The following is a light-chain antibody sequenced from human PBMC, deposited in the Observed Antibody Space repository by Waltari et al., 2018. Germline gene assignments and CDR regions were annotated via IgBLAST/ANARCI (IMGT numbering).Light chain of an antibody. Sequence: SYELTQPPSVSVSPGQTARITCSGNALSSQWAFWYQQKPGRSPVLLIYKNVERPSEIPARVSGSHSGTTVTLTISGVQAEDEADYYCQSRDSTTLFVFGAGTKLTVL. J-gene: IGLJ2*01. V-gene: IGLV3-25*03. CDR3: QSRDSTTLFV. CDR1: ALSSQW. CDR2: KNV.